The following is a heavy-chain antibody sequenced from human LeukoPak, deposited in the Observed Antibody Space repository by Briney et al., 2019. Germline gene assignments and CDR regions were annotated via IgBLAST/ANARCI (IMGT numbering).Heavy chain of an antibody. CDR3: ARRAKTERGHSYGLDY. CDR1: GFTFSSYE. Sequence: PGGSLRLSCAASGFTFSSYEMNWVRQAPGKGLEWVSYISSSGSTIYYGDSVKGRFTISRDNAKNSLYLQMNSLRAEDTAVYYCARRAKTERGHSYGLDYWGQGTLVTVSP. V-gene: IGHV3-48*03. J-gene: IGHJ4*02. D-gene: IGHD5-18*01. CDR2: ISSSGSTI.